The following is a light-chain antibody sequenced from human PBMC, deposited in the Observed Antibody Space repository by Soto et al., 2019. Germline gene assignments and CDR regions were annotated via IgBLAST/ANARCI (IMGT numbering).Light chain of an antibody. CDR1: SSNIGSNY. J-gene: IGLJ2*01. Sequence: QSVLTQPPSASGTPGQRVTISCSGSSSNIGSNYVYWYQQLPGTAPKLLIYRNNQRPSGVPDRFSGSKSGTSASLAISGLRSEDEADYYCAAWDDSLSGPWVFGGGTKVT. CDR3: AAWDDSLSGPWV. CDR2: RNN. V-gene: IGLV1-47*01.